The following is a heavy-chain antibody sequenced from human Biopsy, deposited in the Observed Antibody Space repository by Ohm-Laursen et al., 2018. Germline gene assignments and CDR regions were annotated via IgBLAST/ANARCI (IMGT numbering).Heavy chain of an antibody. CDR1: GITFNSDW. CDR3: ARGNGPSA. D-gene: IGHD4-11*01. CDR2: IREHGNEE. V-gene: IGHV3-7*04. Sequence: SLRLSCAASGITFNSDWMSWVRQAPGKGLEWVAIIREHGNEEFYVDSVKGRFTIYRDNARNSVYLQMNSLRAEDTAIYYCARGNGPSAWGQGTLVTVSS. J-gene: IGHJ5*02.